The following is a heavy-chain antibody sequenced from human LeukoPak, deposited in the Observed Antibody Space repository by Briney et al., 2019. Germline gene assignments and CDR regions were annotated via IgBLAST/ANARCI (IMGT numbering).Heavy chain of an antibody. CDR1: GGSFSGYY. Sequence: SETLSLTCAVYGGSFSGYYWSWIRQPPGKGLEWIGEINHSGSTNYNPSLKSRVTISVDTSKNQFSLKLSSVTAADTAVYYCAREGGSGGAYYFDYWGQGTLVTVSS. V-gene: IGHV4-34*01. CDR2: INHSGST. CDR3: AREGGSGGAYYFDY. D-gene: IGHD2-15*01. J-gene: IGHJ4*02.